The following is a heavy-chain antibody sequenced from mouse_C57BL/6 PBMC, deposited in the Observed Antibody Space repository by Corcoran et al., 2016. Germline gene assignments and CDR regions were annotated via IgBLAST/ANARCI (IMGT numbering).Heavy chain of an antibody. Sequence: EVQLQQSGPELVKPGASVKISCKASGYTFTDYYMNWVKQSHGKSLEWIGDINPNNGGTSYNQKFKGKATLTVDTSSSTAYMELRSLTSEDSAVYYCAREGHYYYGSSYDYWGQGTTLTVSS. CDR3: AREGHYYYGSSYDY. D-gene: IGHD1-1*01. V-gene: IGHV1-26*01. J-gene: IGHJ2*01. CDR2: INPNNGGT. CDR1: GYTFTDYY.